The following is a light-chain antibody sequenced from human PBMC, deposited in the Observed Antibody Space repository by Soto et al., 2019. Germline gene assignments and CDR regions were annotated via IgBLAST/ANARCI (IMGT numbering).Light chain of an antibody. CDR1: QSISNW. CDR3: QQSYSTLALT. Sequence: DIQMTQSPSTLSASVGARVSITCRASQSISNWLAWYQQKPGKAPKLLIYDASSLESGVPSRFSGSGSGTDFTLTISSLQPEDFATYYCQQSYSTLALTFGGGTKVDIK. J-gene: IGKJ4*01. V-gene: IGKV1-5*01. CDR2: DAS.